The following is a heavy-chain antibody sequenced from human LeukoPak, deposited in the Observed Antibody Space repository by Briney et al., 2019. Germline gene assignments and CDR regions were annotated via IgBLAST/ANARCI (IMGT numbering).Heavy chain of an antibody. CDR2: IIPIFGTA. CDR3: ARDNDSRDPPHFDY. V-gene: IGHV1-69*06. CDR1: GVTFSNFA. J-gene: IGHJ4*02. D-gene: IGHD3-16*01. Sequence: EASVKVSCKASGVTFSNFAISWVRQAPGQGLEWMGGIIPIFGTANYAQKFQGRVTITADKSTSPAYMELSSLRSEDTAVYYCARDNDSRDPPHFDYWGQGTLVTVSA.